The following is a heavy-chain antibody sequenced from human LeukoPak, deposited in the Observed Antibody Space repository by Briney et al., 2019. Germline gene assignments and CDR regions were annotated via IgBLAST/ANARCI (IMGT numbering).Heavy chain of an antibody. Sequence: SEILSLTCSVSGDSISSYYWSWIRQPPGKGLEWIGYIYYSGSTNYNPSLKSRVTISVDTSKNQFSLKLSSVTAADTAVYYCAGTPNWFDPWGQGTLVTVSS. V-gene: IGHV4-59*01. J-gene: IGHJ5*02. CDR2: IYYSGST. CDR3: AGTPNWFDP. D-gene: IGHD2-15*01. CDR1: GDSISSYY.